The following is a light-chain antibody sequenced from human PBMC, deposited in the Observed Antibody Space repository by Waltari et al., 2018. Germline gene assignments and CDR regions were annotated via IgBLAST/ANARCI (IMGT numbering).Light chain of an antibody. V-gene: IGLV1-40*01. J-gene: IGLJ2*01. CDR2: GNS. CDR1: SSNIGAGYD. Sequence: QSVLTQPPSVSGAPGQRVTISCTGSSSNIGAGYDVHWYQQPPGTAPKLLMYGNSNRPSGVPDRFSGSKSGTSASLAITGLQAEDEADYYCQSYDSSLSGSRVFGGGTKLTV. CDR3: QSYDSSLSGSRV.